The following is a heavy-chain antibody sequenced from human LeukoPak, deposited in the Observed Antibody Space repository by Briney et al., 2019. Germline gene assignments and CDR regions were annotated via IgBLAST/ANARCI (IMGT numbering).Heavy chain of an antibody. CDR3: AKVAMYYYGSETYFFFDD. V-gene: IGHV4-4*07. D-gene: IGHD3-10*01. CDR2: IKTTGST. CDR1: GASISTYY. Sequence: SETLSLTCRVSGASISTYYWSWIRQPVGKGLEWIGQIKTTGSTHYNSSLESRVTMSLDTSKREFSLNLTSVTAADTAVYYCAKVAMYYYGSETYFFFDDWGQGILVTVSS. J-gene: IGHJ4*02.